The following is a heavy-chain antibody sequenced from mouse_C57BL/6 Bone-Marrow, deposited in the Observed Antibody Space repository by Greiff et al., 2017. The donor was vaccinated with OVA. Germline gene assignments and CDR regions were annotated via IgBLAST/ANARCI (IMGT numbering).Heavy chain of an antibody. D-gene: IGHD1-1*01. V-gene: IGHV1-75*01. CDR3: ARRDYYGSRGYAMDY. J-gene: IGHJ4*01. CDR2: IFPGSGST. CDR1: GYTFTDYY. Sequence: QVQLQQSGPELVKPGASVKISCKASGYTFTDYYINWVKQRPGQGLEWIGWIFPGSGSTYYNEKFKGKATLTVDKSSSTAYMLLSSLTSEDSAVYFCARRDYYGSRGYAMDYWGQGTSVTVSS.